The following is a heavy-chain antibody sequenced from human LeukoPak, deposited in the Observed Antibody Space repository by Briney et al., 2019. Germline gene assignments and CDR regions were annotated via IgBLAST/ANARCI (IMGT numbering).Heavy chain of an antibody. CDR1: GYSFTSYW. V-gene: IGHV5-10-1*01. CDR3: ASAYDSSGYYVDY. CDR2: IDPSDSYT. Sequence: GESLKISCKGSGYSFTSYWISWVRQMPGKGPEWMGRIDPSDSYTNYSPSFQGHVTISADKSISTAYLQWSSLKASDTAMYYCASAYDSSGYYVDYWGQGTPVTVSS. D-gene: IGHD3-22*01. J-gene: IGHJ4*02.